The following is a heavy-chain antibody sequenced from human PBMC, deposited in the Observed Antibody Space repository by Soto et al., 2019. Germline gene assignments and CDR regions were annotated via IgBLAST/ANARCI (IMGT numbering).Heavy chain of an antibody. V-gene: IGHV3-23*01. D-gene: IGHD6-19*01. CDR1: GFTFSSYA. CDR2: ISGSCGST. J-gene: IGHJ4*02. CDR3: ANTAYSSGWYSIDY. Sequence: EVQLLESGGGLVQPGGPLRLSCAASGFTFSSYAMSWVRQAPGKGLEWVSAISGSCGSTYYADSVKGRFTISRDNSKNTLYLQMNSLRAEDTAVYYCANTAYSSGWYSIDYWGQGTLVTVSS.